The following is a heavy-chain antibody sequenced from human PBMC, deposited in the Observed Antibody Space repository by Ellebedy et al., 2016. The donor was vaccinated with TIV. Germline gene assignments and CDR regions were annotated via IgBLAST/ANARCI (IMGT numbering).Heavy chain of an antibody. CDR2: INSDGSVA. D-gene: IGHD3-9*01. J-gene: IGHJ4*02. CDR1: GFTFSNYW. CDR3: ASYLRFFDWRRDYLDY. Sequence: GESLKISCAASGFTFSNYWMHWVRQAPGKGLVWVSHINSDGSVAGYADSVKGRFTISRDNAKNTLYLQMNGLRAEDTAVYYCASYLRFFDWRRDYLDYWGQGTLLTVSS. V-gene: IGHV3-74*01.